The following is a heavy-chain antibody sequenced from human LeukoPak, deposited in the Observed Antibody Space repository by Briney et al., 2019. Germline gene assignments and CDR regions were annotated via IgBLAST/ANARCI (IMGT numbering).Heavy chain of an antibody. CDR2: INHSGST. CDR3: ARLIPYYGSGSYYNSDY. D-gene: IGHD3-10*01. Sequence: SETLSLTCAVYGGSLGGYYWSWIRQPPGKGLEWIGEINHSGSTNYNPSLKSRVTISVDTSKNQFSLKLSSVTAADTAVYYCARLIPYYGSGSYYNSDYWGQGTLVTISS. CDR1: GGSLGGYY. J-gene: IGHJ4*02. V-gene: IGHV4-34*01.